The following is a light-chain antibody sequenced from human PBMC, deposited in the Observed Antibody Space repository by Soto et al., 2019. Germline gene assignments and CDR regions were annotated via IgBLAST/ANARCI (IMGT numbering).Light chain of an antibody. CDR3: QQYDNWPPIT. V-gene: IGKV3-15*01. Sequence: IGLTPSPSHLALAPVERATLSRRARQSVSSSYLAWYQQKPGQAPRLLIYGASTRATGIPARFSGSGSGTEFTLTISSLQSEDFAVYYCQQYDNWPPITFGQGTRLEIK. CDR1: QSVSSSY. J-gene: IGKJ5*01. CDR2: GAS.